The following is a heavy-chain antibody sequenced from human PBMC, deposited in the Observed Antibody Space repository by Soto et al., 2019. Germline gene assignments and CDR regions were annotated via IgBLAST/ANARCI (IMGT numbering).Heavy chain of an antibody. CDR3: ARSPVPGMDV. J-gene: IGHJ6*02. D-gene: IGHD4-17*01. V-gene: IGHV3-53*04. CDR2: IYSGGST. Sequence: PGGSLRLSCAASGFTVGSNYMSWVRQAPGKGLEWVSVIYSGGSTYYADSVKGRFTISRHNSKNTLYLQMNSLRAEDTAVYYCARSPVPGMDVWGQGTTVTVSS. CDR1: GFTVGSNY.